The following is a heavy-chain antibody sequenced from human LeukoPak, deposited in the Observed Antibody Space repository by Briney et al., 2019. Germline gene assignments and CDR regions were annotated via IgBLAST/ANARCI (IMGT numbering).Heavy chain of an antibody. CDR1: GFIVSSNY. J-gene: IGHJ4*02. CDR2: IKSKTDGGTT. V-gene: IGHV3-15*01. Sequence: NAGGSLRLSCAASGFIVSSNYMNWVRQAPGKGLEWVGRIKSKTDGGTTDYAAPVKGRFTISRDDSKNTLYLQMNSLKTEDTAVYYCTPSLRYYWGQGTLVTVSS. D-gene: IGHD1-14*01. CDR3: TPSLRYY.